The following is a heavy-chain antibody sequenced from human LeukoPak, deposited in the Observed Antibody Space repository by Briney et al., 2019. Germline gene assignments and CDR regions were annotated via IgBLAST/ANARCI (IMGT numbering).Heavy chain of an antibody. CDR1: GYSFTSYW. CDR3: ARAVYSYSGIDY. J-gene: IGHJ4*02. D-gene: IGHD4-11*01. V-gene: IGHV5-51*01. CDR2: ISPGDSDT. Sequence: GEYVEISCKGSGYSFTSYWIGWMRQMPGKGLEWMGIISPGDSDTRYSSSFQGKVTISTTKSTSTAYLQWSSLNASDIDMYYCARAVYSYSGIDYWGQGTLVTVSS.